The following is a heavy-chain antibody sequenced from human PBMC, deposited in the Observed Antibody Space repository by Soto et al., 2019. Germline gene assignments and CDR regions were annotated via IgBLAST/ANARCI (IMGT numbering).Heavy chain of an antibody. CDR3: AVGLGYCSRTSCPSLLFDP. CDR1: GGSISSCGYY. Sequence: PSETLSLTCHVSGGSISSCGYYWSWIRQHPGKVLEWIGYIYYSGSTYYNPSLKSRVTISVDTSKNQFSLKLSSVTAADTAVYYCAVGLGYCSRTSCPSLLFDPWGQGTLVTVSS. D-gene: IGHD2-2*01. J-gene: IGHJ5*02. CDR2: IYYSGST. V-gene: IGHV4-31*03.